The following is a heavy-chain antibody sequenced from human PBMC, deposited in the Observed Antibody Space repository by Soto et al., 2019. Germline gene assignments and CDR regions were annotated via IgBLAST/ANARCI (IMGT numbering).Heavy chain of an antibody. J-gene: IGHJ4*02. CDR3: ARLDSSGYYYGYYFDY. CDR1: VGSVSSGGYY. CDR2: IYYSGST. D-gene: IGHD3-22*01. V-gene: IGHV4-31*03. Sequence: TLSLTCTVSVGSVSSGGYYWSWIPQHPGKGLEWIGYIYYSGSTYYNPSLKSRVTISVDTSKNQFSLKLSSVTAADTAVYYCARLDSSGYYYGYYFDYWGQGTLVTVSS.